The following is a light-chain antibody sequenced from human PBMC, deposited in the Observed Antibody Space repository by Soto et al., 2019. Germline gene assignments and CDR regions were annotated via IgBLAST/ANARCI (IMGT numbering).Light chain of an antibody. V-gene: IGKV1-39*01. CDR2: GAS. J-gene: IGKJ3*01. Sequence: DIQMTQSPSSLSASVGDRVIITCRASQSIARYLNWYQQKPGKGPRLLIYGASTLQSGVPLRFSGGTSGTDITLAISSLQPEDFATYYCKQRYRTPFTFGPGTRVDIK. CDR1: QSIARY. CDR3: KQRYRTPFT.